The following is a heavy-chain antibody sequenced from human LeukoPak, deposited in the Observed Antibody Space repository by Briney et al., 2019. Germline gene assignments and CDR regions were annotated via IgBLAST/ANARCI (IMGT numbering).Heavy chain of an antibody. Sequence: GGSLRLSCAASGFPFNNYLMRWLRQAPGKGLEWLANIKEGGSRKYYVDSVKGRFTISRDNAKKSLFLQMNSLRAEDAAVYYCARDGVTSSVDYWGQGTLVTVSS. CDR3: ARDGVTSSVDY. V-gene: IGHV3-7*01. CDR1: GFPFNNYL. CDR2: IKEGGSRK. D-gene: IGHD2-21*02. J-gene: IGHJ4*02.